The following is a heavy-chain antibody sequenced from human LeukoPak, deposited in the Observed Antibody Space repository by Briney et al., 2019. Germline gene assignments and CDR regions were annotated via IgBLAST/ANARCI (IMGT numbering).Heavy chain of an antibody. CDR3: ARSGSGSYYHFDN. J-gene: IGHJ4*02. CDR1: GGAINSSSYY. Sequence: SETLSLTCTVSGGAINSSSYYWGWIRQPPGKGLEWIGSIYYSGSTYYNPSLKSRVTISVDTSKNQFSLKLSSVTAADTAVYYCARSGSGSYYHFDNWGQGTLVTVSS. V-gene: IGHV4-39*07. D-gene: IGHD1-26*01. CDR2: IYYSGST.